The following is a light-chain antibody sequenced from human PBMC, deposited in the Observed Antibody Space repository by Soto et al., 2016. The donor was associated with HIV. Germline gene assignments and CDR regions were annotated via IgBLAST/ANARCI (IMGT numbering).Light chain of an antibody. Sequence: AIHMTQSPSSLSASVGDRVTITCRASQGIKNELGWYQQRPGTAPKLLIYSTSILGSGVPSRFSGSASGTDSTLTISGLQPEDSASYFCLQDYSYPFTFGQGTKLEIK. CDR2: STS. J-gene: IGKJ2*01. V-gene: IGKV1-6*02. CDR1: QGIKNE. CDR3: LQDYSYPFT.